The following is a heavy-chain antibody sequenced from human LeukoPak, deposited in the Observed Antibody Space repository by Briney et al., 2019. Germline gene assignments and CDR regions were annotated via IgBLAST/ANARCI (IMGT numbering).Heavy chain of an antibody. V-gene: IGHV3-11*01. CDR1: GFTFSDYY. CDR2: ISSSGSTI. Sequence: SGGSLRLSCAASGFTFSDYYMSWIRQAPGKGLEWVSYISSSGSTIYYADSVKGRFTISRDNAKNSLYLQMNSLRAEDTAVYYCAREWASGYCSSTSCPDYWGQGTLVTVSS. CDR3: AREWASGYCSSTSCPDY. J-gene: IGHJ4*02. D-gene: IGHD2-2*01.